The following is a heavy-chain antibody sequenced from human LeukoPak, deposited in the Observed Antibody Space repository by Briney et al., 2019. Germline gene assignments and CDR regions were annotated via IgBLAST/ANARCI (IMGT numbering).Heavy chain of an antibody. CDR2: INHSEST. D-gene: IGHD3-3*01. V-gene: IGHV4-34*01. CDR1: GGSVSGYY. J-gene: IGHJ5*02. Sequence: KPSEPLSLTCAVYGGSVSGYYWSWIRQPPGKGLEWIGEINHSESTNYNPSLKSRVTMSVDTSKDQFSLKLNSVTAADTAVYYCARGRYDFYSGQSPFDPWGQGTLVTVSS. CDR3: ARGRYDFYSGQSPFDP.